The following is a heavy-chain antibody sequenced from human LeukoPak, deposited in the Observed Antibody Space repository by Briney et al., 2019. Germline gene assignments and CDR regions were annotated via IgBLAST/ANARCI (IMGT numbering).Heavy chain of an antibody. V-gene: IGHV3-23*01. CDR2: ISGSGDST. J-gene: IGHJ6*02. D-gene: IGHD1-14*01. Sequence: GGSLRLSCTASGFIFDTHTLTWVRQAPGKGLEWVASISGSGDSTNYGDYVKGRFTISRDNFKRTVHLEMSNLRADDTAMYYCVRRAAVRGMDFWGLGTTVIVSS. CDR3: VRRAAVRGMDF. CDR1: GFIFDTHT.